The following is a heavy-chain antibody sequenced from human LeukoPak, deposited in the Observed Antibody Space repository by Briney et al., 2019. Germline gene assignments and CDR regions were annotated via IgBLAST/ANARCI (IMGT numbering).Heavy chain of an antibody. CDR2: IKQDGSEK. CDR1: GFTFSSYW. Sequence: GGSLRLSCAASGFTFSSYWMSWVRQAPGKGLEWVANIKQDGSEKYYVDSVKGRFTISRDNSKNTLYLQMGSLRGEDTAVYYCVRDSFYTGYDRGFGYWGQGTLVTVSS. D-gene: IGHD5-12*01. J-gene: IGHJ4*02. CDR3: VRDSFYTGYDRGFGY. V-gene: IGHV3-7*01.